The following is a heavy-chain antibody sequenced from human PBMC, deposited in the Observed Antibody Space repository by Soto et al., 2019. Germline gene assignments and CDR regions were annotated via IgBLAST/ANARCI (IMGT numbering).Heavy chain of an antibody. CDR3: ARGGAFDI. J-gene: IGHJ3*02. CDR2: IYSVGTI. Sequence: EVQLVESGGGLVQPGGSLRLSCAASEFTISSTYMNWVRQAPGKGLEWVSVIYSVGTIYYADSVKGRFTISRDKSKNMLYLQMNSLRVEDTAMYYCARGGAFDIWGQGTMVTVSS. V-gene: IGHV3-66*01. CDR1: EFTISSTY.